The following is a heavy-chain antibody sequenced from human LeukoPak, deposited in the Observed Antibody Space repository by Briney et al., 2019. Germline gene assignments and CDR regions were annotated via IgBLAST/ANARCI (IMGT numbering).Heavy chain of an antibody. J-gene: IGHJ4*02. V-gene: IGHV4-4*07. Sequence: SETLSLTCTVSGGSISNYYWSWIRQPAGKGLEWIGHIYTSASTNYNPSLRSRVTMSLDTSKNQFSLELNSVTAADTAAYYCARVDTSGWHYFDDWCQGTLVTVSS. D-gene: IGHD6-19*01. CDR2: IYTSAST. CDR1: GGSISNYY. CDR3: ARVDTSGWHYFDD.